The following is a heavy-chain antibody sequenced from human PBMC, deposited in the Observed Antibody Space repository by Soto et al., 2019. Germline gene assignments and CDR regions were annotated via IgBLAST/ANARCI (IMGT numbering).Heavy chain of an antibody. CDR1: GFTLSDYG. J-gene: IGHJ3*01. V-gene: IGHV3-33*01. D-gene: IGHD2-15*01. CDR2: IWSDGNRK. Sequence: QVQLVESGGGAVQPGRSLRLSCAASGFTLSDYGMHWFRQAPDKGPEWGAVIWSDGNRKYYADYVKARFTISRDNPDNTLFLEMNSLTADDTAVYYCVRGGKTAGGFDVWGQWTMVTVSS. CDR3: VRGGKTAGGFDV.